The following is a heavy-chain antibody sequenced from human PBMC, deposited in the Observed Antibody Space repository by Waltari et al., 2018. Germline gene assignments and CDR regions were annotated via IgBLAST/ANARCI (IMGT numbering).Heavy chain of an antibody. CDR1: GFTFDRYA. Sequence: QVQLVESGGGVVQPGGSLRLSCGASGFTFDRYAMHWVRQASGKGLEWVAVISYDGKTKFYIDSVKGRFTISRDNSKNTLYLQMDSLRAEDTAVYYCVRRSNALDYWGQGTLVTVSS. J-gene: IGHJ4*02. D-gene: IGHD4-4*01. CDR2: ISYDGKTK. CDR3: VRRSNALDY. V-gene: IGHV3-30*04.